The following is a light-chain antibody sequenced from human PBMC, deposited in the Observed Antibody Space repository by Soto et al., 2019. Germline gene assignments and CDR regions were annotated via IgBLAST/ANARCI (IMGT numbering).Light chain of an antibody. CDR1: SSDVGAYKY. V-gene: IGLV2-8*01. CDR2: EVT. Sequence: QSVLTQPPSASGSPGQSVTISCTGTSSDVGAYKYVSWYQQYPGKAPKLMIYEVTKRPSGVPDRFSGSKSGNTASLTVSGLQAEDEADYYCTSHVGNDIWVFGGGTQLTVL. J-gene: IGLJ3*02. CDR3: TSHVGNDIWV.